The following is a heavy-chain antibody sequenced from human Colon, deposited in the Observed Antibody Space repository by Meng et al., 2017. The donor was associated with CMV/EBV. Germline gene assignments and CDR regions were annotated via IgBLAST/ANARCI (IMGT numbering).Heavy chain of an antibody. Sequence: SLKISCVASGFDFNNSGMHWIRQAPGQGLEWVAGISWASGTVGYADSVRGRFTISRDNAKNSLYLLMNSLRLEDTALYFCAKDVSLHASLPMDFWGQGTPVTVSS. V-gene: IGHV3-9*01. CDR3: AKDVSLHASLPMDF. J-gene: IGHJ4*02. CDR2: ISWASGTV. D-gene: IGHD2-2*01. CDR1: GFDFNNSG.